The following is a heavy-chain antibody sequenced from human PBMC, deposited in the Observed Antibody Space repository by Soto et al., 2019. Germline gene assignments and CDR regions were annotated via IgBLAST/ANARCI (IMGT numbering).Heavy chain of an antibody. V-gene: IGHV1-46*01. J-gene: IGHJ3*02. Sequence: QVQLMQSGAEVKKPGASVKVSCNTSGDTFTSYYFHWVRQAPGLRLEWMGTVNPSGGGTFYAQRFRGRVTMTSDTSTSPVYMELRSLSSEDTAIYYWPRGGKLAVAGNLSVFAIGGQGTLVPVPS. CDR3: PRGGKLAVAGNLSVFAI. D-gene: IGHD6-19*01. CDR2: VNPSGGGT. CDR1: GDTFTSYY.